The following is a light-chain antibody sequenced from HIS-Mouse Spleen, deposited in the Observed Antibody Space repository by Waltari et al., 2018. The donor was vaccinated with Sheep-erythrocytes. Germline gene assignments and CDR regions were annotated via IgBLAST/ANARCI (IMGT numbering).Light chain of an antibody. CDR3: AAWDDSLSGPV. CDR2: RNK. V-gene: IGLV1-47*01. Sequence: VLTQPPSASGSRGQRVSISLSGSSLKNGRKSVSPTQHVPGTAPKPLIYRNKHRPSGVPDRFSGSRSGTSASLAISGLRSEDEADYYCAAWDDSLSGPVFGGGTKLTVL. J-gene: IGLJ3*02. CDR1: SLKNGRKS.